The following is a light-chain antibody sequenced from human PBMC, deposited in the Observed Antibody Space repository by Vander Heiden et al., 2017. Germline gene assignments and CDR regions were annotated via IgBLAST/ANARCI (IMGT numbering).Light chain of an antibody. CDR3: QSADSSGTYSVV. CDR2: SDT. CDR1: VLARQH. V-gene: IGLV3-25*03. Sequence: SSALTHPPSVSVSPGPPAKITCTGDVLARQHAYWYQQKPGQAPLLLIYSDTKRPSGIPERFSGSISGTIVTLTISDVQAEDEADYDCQSADSSGTYSVVFGGGTQLTVL. J-gene: IGLJ2*01.